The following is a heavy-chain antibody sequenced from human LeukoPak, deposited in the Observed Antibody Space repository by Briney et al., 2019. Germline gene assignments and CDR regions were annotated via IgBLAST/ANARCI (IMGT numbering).Heavy chain of an antibody. Sequence: ASVKVSCKASGGTFSSYAISWVRQAPGQGLEWMGRIIPILGIANYAQKFQGRVTITADKSTSTAYMELSRLRSEDTAVYYCAREVPYYFDYWGQGTLVTVSS. CDR3: AREVPYYFDY. CDR2: IIPILGIA. D-gene: IGHD1-1*01. J-gene: IGHJ4*02. V-gene: IGHV1-69*04. CDR1: GGTFSSYA.